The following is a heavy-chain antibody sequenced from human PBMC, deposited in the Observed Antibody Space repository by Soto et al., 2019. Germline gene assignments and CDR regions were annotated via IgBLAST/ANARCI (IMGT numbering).Heavy chain of an antibody. Sequence: PSETLSLTCTVSGGSISSYYWSWIRQPPGKGLEWIGYIYYSGSTNYNPSLKSRVTISVNTSKNQFSQKLSSVTAADTAVYYCARRYGSSFDYWGQGTPVTVSS. D-gene: IGHD3-16*01. CDR1: GGSISSYY. V-gene: IGHV4-59*08. CDR3: ARRYGSSFDY. CDR2: IYYSGST. J-gene: IGHJ4*02.